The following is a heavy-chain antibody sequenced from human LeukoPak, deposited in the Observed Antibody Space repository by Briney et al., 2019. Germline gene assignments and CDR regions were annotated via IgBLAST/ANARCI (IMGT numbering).Heavy chain of an antibody. CDR3: AKDRCSNGVGCYYYYMDV. CDR1: GFTFSSYA. Sequence: GGSLRLSCAASGFTFSSYAMSWVRQAPGKGLEWVAVISYDGSNKYYADSVKGRFTISRDNSKNTLYLQMNSLRAEDTAVYYCAKDRCSNGVGCYYYYMDVWGKGTTVTISS. D-gene: IGHD2-8*01. V-gene: IGHV3-30*18. CDR2: ISYDGSNK. J-gene: IGHJ6*03.